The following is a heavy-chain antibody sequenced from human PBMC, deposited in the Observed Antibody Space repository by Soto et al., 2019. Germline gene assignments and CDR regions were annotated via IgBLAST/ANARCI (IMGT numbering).Heavy chain of an antibody. V-gene: IGHV1-18*04. CDR1: GYTFTNYG. Sequence: QVQLVQSGTEVKTPGASVKVSCHASGYTFTNYGINWVRQAPGHGLAWMAWIGAYNGKTHHAPFVQESVTMTTDTSTRTAYRELTSLRADDTGVYYCARGGWNYGPGPFDLWGQGTMVPVSS. J-gene: IGHJ3*01. D-gene: IGHD1-7*01. CDR3: ARGGWNYGPGPFDL. CDR2: IGAYNGKT.